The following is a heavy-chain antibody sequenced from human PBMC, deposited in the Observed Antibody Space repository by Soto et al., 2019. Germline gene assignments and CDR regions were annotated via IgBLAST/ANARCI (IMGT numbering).Heavy chain of an antibody. V-gene: IGHV5-10-1*01. CDR3: AILGFGELSRPYYYYGMDV. J-gene: IGHJ6*02. D-gene: IGHD3-10*01. CDR1: GYSFTSYW. Sequence: PGESLKISCKGSGYSFTSYWISLVRQMPGEGVGWGGRIDPCDSYNNYSPSFQGHVTTSADKSISTAYRQWSSLKASDTAMYYCAILGFGELSRPYYYYGMDVWGQGTTVTVSS. CDR2: IDPCDSYN.